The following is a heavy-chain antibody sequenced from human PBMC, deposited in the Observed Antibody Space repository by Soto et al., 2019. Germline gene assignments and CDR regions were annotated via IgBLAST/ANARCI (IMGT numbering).Heavy chain of an antibody. V-gene: IGHV1-8*01. D-gene: IGHD2-2*01. CDR3: ARPVVPAAMGYYYYMDV. J-gene: IGHJ6*03. CDR2: MNPNSGNT. CDR1: GYTFTSYD. Sequence: ASVKVSCKASGYTFTSYDINWVRQATGQGLEWMGWMNPNSGNTGYAQKLQGRVTMTRNTSISTAYMELSSLRSEDTAVYYCARPVVPAAMGYYYYMDVWGKGTTVTVSS.